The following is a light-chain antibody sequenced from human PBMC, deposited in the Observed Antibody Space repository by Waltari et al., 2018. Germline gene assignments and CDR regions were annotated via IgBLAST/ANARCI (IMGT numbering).Light chain of an antibody. CDR1: SSDVGGYNY. CDR3: SSYTSSSTVV. J-gene: IGLJ2*01. CDR2: DVI. V-gene: IGLV2-14*03. Sequence: QSALTQPASVSGSPGQSVPISCTGTSSDVGGYNYVSLYQQHPNKAPKLMIYDVINRPSGVSNRFSGSKSGNTASLTISGLQAEDEADYYCSSYTSSSTVVFGGGTKMTVL.